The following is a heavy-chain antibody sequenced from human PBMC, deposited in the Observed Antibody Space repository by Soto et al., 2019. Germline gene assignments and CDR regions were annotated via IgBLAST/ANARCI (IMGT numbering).Heavy chain of an antibody. V-gene: IGHV1-24*01. CDR3: ATGYGGYDLLLLDF. D-gene: IGHD5-12*01. J-gene: IGHJ4*02. CDR2: FDPAHGER. Sequence: QVHLVQSGAEVKKPGASVKVSCKVYGYTLSELCIHWVRQAPGKGLEWMGTFDPAHGERSYSQSFQGRVTMTEDTSTDTAYMDLRNLRSEDTAMYYCATGYGGYDLLLLDFWGQGTLVAVYS. CDR1: GYTLSELC.